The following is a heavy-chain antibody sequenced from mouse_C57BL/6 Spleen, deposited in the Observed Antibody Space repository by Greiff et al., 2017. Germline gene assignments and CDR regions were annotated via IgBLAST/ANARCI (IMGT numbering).Heavy chain of an antibody. CDR3: ARTAQATYAMDY. J-gene: IGHJ4*01. Sequence: VQLQQSGPELVKPGASVKISCKASGYSFTGYYMNWVKQSPEKSLEWIGEINPSTGGTTYNQKFKAKATLTVDKSSSTAYMQLKSLTSEDSAVYYCARTAQATYAMDYWGQRTSVTVSS. D-gene: IGHD3-2*02. V-gene: IGHV1-42*01. CDR2: INPSTGGT. CDR1: GYSFTGYY.